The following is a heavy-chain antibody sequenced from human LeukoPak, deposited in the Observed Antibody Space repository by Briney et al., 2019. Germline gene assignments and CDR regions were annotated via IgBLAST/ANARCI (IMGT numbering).Heavy chain of an antibody. J-gene: IGHJ4*02. V-gene: IGHV1-2*02. CDR3: ASARGYSDFDSYFDY. CDR1: GYTFTGYY. Sequence: GASVKVSCKASGYTFTGYYMHWVRQAPGQGPEWMGWINPNSGGTNYAQKFQGRVTMTLATSIGTACMELSRLKSDDTAVYYCASARGYSDFDSYFDYWGQGTLVTVSS. D-gene: IGHD5-12*01. CDR2: INPNSGGT.